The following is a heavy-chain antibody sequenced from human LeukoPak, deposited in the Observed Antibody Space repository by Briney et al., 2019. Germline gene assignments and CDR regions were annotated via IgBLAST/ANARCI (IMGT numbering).Heavy chain of an antibody. V-gene: IGHV1-8*01. CDR2: MNPNSGNT. CDR3: ARGQMAGIAARRDFDY. Sequence: ASVKVSCKASGYTFTSYGINWVRQATGQGLEWMGWMNPNSGNTGYAQKFQGRVTMTRNTSISTAYMELSSLRSEDTAVYYCARGQMAGIAARRDFDYWGQGTLVTVSS. D-gene: IGHD6-6*01. J-gene: IGHJ4*02. CDR1: GYTFTSYG.